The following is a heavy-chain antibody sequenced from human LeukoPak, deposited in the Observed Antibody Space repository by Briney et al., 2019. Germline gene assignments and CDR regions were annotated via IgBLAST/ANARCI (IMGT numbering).Heavy chain of an antibody. Sequence: PGRSLRLTCAASGFTFSSYGMHWVRQAPGKGLEWVAVISYDGSNKYYADSVKGRFIISSDNYKNKLYVQMNSLRAEDTAVYYCAKERNDYVWGSYRQGYYFDYWGQGTLVTVSS. CDR2: ISYDGSNK. CDR3: AKERNDYVWGSYRQGYYFDY. J-gene: IGHJ4*02. V-gene: IGHV3-30*18. CDR1: GFTFSSYG. D-gene: IGHD3-16*02.